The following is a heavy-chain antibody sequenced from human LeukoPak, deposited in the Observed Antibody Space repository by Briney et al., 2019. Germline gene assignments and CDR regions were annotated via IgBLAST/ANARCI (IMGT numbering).Heavy chain of an antibody. D-gene: IGHD3-10*01. V-gene: IGHV1-2*02. CDR2: INPNSGGT. J-gene: IGHJ3*01. CDR3: VRDRGVWAFDV. Sequence: GASVTVSCKAFEYTFICYYMHWVRQAPGQGPEWMGWINPNSGGTIYAQKFQDRVTMTRDTSISTAYMELNRLRSDDTAVYYCVRDRGVWAFDVWGQGTMVTVSS. CDR1: EYTFICYY.